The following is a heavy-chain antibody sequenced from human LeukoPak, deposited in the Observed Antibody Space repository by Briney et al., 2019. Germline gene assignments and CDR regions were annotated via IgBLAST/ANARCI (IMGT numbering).Heavy chain of an antibody. CDR1: VFTLGVYC. CDR3: ARAGGYDNYLAH. D-gene: IGHD5-12*01. J-gene: IGHJ4*02. CDR2: IRSKANDWTP. V-gene: IGHV3-49*04. Sequence: GGSLRLSRHISVFTLGVYCLNCVRQAPGKGLECVGFIRSKANDWTPQYAASVEGRFTISRDDSNSIAYLQMNSLIINDTAVFYCARAGGYDNYLAHGGEGTLVTVS.